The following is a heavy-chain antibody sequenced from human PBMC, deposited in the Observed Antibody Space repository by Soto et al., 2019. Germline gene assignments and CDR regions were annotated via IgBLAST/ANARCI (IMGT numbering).Heavy chain of an antibody. CDR1: GGTFSSYA. J-gene: IGHJ4*02. V-gene: IGHV1-69*01. D-gene: IGHD3-16*01. CDR3: WELRLGEDY. Sequence: QVQLVQSGAEVKKPGSSVKVSCKASGGTFSSYAISWVRQAPGQGLEWMGGIIPIFGTANYAQKFQGRVTITADQSKSTAYMELSRPGSEGQGLDYRWELRLGEDYWGQGTLVTVSS. CDR2: IIPIFGTA.